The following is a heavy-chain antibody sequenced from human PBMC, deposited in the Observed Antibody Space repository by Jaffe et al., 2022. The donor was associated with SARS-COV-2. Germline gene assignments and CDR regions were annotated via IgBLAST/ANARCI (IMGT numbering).Heavy chain of an antibody. D-gene: IGHD2-21*02. J-gene: IGHJ6*02. CDR1: GFTFSSYG. Sequence: QVQLVESGGGVVQPGRSLRLSCAASGFTFSSYGMHWVRQAPGKGLEWVAVISSDGSNKYYADSVKGRFTISRDNSKNTLYLQMNSLRAEDTAVYYCAKDRDAHYYYGMDVWGQGTTVTVSS. CDR2: ISSDGSNK. V-gene: IGHV3-30*18. CDR3: AKDRDAHYYYGMDV.